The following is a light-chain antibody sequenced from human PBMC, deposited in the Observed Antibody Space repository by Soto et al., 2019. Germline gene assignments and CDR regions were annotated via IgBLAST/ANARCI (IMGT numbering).Light chain of an antibody. CDR1: QTVSRS. Sequence: EVVLTQPTATLSVSPGERATLSSRASQTVSRSLAWYQQKPGQAPRLLIYGASMRATGVPDRCSGSGSGTDFTLTISSLQSEDFAVYYCQQYIDWPPYTFGQGTKVEIK. CDR2: GAS. V-gene: IGKV3-15*01. J-gene: IGKJ2*01. CDR3: QQYIDWPPYT.